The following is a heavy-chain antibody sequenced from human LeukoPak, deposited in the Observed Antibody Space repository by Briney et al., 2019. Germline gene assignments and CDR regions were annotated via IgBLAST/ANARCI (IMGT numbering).Heavy chain of an antibody. CDR1: GGTFSSYA. CDR2: IIPILGIA. J-gene: IGHJ4*02. Sequence: ASVKVSCKASGGTFSSYAISWVRQAPGQGLEWMGRIIPILGIANYAQKFQGRVTITADKSTSTAYMELSSLRSEDTAVYYCARVRLAARPISVYWGQGTLVTVSS. D-gene: IGHD6-6*01. CDR3: ARVRLAARPISVY. V-gene: IGHV1-69*04.